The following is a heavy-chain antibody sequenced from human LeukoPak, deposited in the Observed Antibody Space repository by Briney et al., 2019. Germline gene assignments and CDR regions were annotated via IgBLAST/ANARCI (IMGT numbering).Heavy chain of an antibody. V-gene: IGHV3-30*02. J-gene: IGHJ4*02. CDR2: IRSDASTK. Sequence: GSLRLSCAASGFTFSSYAMSWVRQAPGKGLEWVAFIRSDASTKFYADSVKGRFTISRDNSKPTLYLQMNSLRADDTAVYYCAKDLPTPYFDYWGQGALVTVSS. D-gene: IGHD4-23*01. CDR3: AKDLPTPYFDY. CDR1: GFTFSSYA.